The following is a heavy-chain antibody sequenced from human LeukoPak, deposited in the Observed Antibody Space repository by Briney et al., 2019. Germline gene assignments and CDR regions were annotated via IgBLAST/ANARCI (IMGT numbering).Heavy chain of an antibody. Sequence: ASVKVSCKASGYTFTSYGISWVRQAPGQGLEWMGWISAYNGNTNYAQKLQGRVTMTTDTSTSTAYMELRSLRSDDMAVYYCARVHDDFWSGYYQPYYFDYWGQGTLVTVSS. CDR2: ISAYNGNT. D-gene: IGHD3-3*01. CDR1: GYTFTSYG. V-gene: IGHV1-18*03. CDR3: ARVHDDFWSGYYQPYYFDY. J-gene: IGHJ4*02.